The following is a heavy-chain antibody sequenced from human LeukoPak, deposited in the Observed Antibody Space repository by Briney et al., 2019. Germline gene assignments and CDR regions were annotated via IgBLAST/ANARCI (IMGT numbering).Heavy chain of an antibody. CDR1: GGSFSGYY. CDR2: INHSGST. J-gene: IGHJ4*02. CDR3: ARRIWYHDILTAYNI. D-gene: IGHD3-9*01. Sequence: SETLSLTCAVYGGSFSGYYWRWIRQPPGKGLEWIGEINHSGSTNYNPSLKSRVTISVDTSKNQFSLNLSSVTAADTAVYYCARRIWYHDILTAYNIWGQGTPVTVSS. V-gene: IGHV4-34*01.